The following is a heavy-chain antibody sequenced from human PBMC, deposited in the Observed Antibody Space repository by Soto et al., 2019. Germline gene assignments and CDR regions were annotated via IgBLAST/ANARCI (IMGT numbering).Heavy chain of an antibody. V-gene: IGHV1-18*04. CDR1: GYIFSDYG. Sequence: QVQVMQYGAEVKKPGDSVKDSCKTSGYIFSDYGINWVRQAPGQGLEWMGWISGYSGNANLAQKFQGRVTMTTDKSTRTAYMELRRLRADDTAVYYCAKRTSGTTWGESDYWGQGTLVTVSS. CDR2: ISGYSGNA. D-gene: IGHD4-17*01. J-gene: IGHJ4*02. CDR3: AKRTSGTTWGESDY.